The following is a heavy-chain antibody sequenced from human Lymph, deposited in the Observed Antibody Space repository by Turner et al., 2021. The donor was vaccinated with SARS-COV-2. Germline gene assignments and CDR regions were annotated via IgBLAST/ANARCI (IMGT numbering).Heavy chain of an antibody. J-gene: IGHJ4*02. CDR2: IKQDGSEK. CDR1: GFTFSLSW. Sequence: EVQLVESGGGLVQPGGSLGLSCAASGFTFSLSWMSWVRQAPGKGLEWVANIKQDGSEKYYVDSVKGRFTISRDNAKNSLYLQMNSLRAEDTAVYYCARVEMATISFDYWGQGTLVPVSS. CDR3: ARVEMATISFDY. V-gene: IGHV3-7*01.